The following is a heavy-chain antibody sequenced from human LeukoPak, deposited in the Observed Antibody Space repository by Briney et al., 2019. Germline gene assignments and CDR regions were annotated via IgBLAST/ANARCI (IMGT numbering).Heavy chain of an antibody. Sequence: SETLSLTCAVYGGSFSGYYWSWIRQPPGKGLEWIGEINHSGSTNYNPSLKSRVTISVDTSKNQFSLKLSSVTAADTAVYYCARALYGSEQCNWFDPWGQGTLVTVSS. D-gene: IGHD3-10*01. J-gene: IGHJ5*02. CDR3: ARALYGSEQCNWFDP. V-gene: IGHV4-34*01. CDR1: GGSFSGYY. CDR2: INHSGST.